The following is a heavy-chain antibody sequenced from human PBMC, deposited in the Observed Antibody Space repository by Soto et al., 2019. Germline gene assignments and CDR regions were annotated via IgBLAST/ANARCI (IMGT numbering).Heavy chain of an antibody. CDR3: VRDSGWAFDI. D-gene: IGHD6-19*01. J-gene: IGHJ3*02. V-gene: IGHV3-30-3*01. CDR1: GFTFSSYA. Sequence: GGSLILSCAASGFTFSSYAMHWVRQAPGKGLEWVAVISYSKSNKYYADSVKGRFTISRDNAKNSLSLQMNSLRDEDTAVYYCVRDSGWAFDIWGLGTMVTVSS. CDR2: ISYSKSNK.